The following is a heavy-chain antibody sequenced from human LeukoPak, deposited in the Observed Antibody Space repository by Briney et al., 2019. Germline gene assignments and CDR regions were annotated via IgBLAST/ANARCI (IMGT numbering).Heavy chain of an antibody. CDR3: ARGSVFWSGYYTLRYFDY. Sequence: ASVKVSCKASGYTFTSYAMHWVRQAPGQRLEWMGWINAGNGNTKYSQKFQGRVTITGDTSASTAYMELSSLRSEDTAVYYCARGSVFWSGYYTLRYFDYWGQGTLVTVSS. CDR2: INAGNGNT. V-gene: IGHV1-3*01. CDR1: GYTFTSYA. J-gene: IGHJ4*02. D-gene: IGHD3-3*01.